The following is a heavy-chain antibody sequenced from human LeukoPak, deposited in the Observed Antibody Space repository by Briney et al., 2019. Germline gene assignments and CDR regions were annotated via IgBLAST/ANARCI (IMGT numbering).Heavy chain of an antibody. J-gene: IGHJ4*02. CDR3: ARVAPPGYDSSGYYYEVDY. Sequence: PGGSLRLSCAASGFTFSSYSMNWVRQAPGKGLEWVSSISSSSSYIYYADSVKGRFTISRDNAKNSLYLQMNSLRAEDTAVYYCARVAPPGYDSSGYYYEVDYWGQGTWSPSPQ. D-gene: IGHD3-22*01. V-gene: IGHV3-21*01. CDR1: GFTFSSYS. CDR2: ISSSSSYI.